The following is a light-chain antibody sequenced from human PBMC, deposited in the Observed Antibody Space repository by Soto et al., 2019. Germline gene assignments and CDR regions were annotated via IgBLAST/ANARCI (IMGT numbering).Light chain of an antibody. CDR3: AAWDASLSAYV. J-gene: IGLJ1*01. Sequence: SLLTQPRSGSEAPRLRVTKSCSGNSSNIGNNAVNWYQQLPGKAPQLLIYYDDLLPSGVSDRFSGSNSGTSASLAISWLPSEDEADYYWAAWDASLSAYVFGTGTK. CDR2: YDD. CDR1: SSNIGNNA. V-gene: IGLV1-36*01.